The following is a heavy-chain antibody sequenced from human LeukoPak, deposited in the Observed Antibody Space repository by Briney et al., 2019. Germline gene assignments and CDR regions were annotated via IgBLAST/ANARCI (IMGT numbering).Heavy chain of an antibody. Sequence: SETLSLTCAVYGGSLNGHYWSWIRQPPGKGLEWIGEGSDNGGTKFNPSLKSRVTISADTSKNQFSLKLSSVTAADTAVYHCAKNGQTGFSFDPWGQGILVTVSS. CDR1: GGSLNGHY. V-gene: IGHV4-34*01. J-gene: IGHJ5*02. D-gene: IGHD3-9*01. CDR2: GSDNGGT. CDR3: AKNGQTGFSFDP.